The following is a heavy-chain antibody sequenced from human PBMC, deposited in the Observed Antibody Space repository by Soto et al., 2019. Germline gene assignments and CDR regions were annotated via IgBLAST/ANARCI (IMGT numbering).Heavy chain of an antibody. CDR3: ARGSAGRGVVCAGVDV. CDR2: INHSGGT. CDR1: GESFSGHI. J-gene: IGHJ6*02. Sequence: QVQLQLSGAGLLKPSETLSLTCTFHGESFSGHIGAWIRQPPGKGLEWVGEINHSGGTNSNPSLQSRVSISVYKYQNQFSLNVNSLTASDTAVYYCARGSAGRGVVCAGVDVWSQCTKVTVSS. D-gene: IGHD3-16*01. V-gene: IGHV4-34*01.